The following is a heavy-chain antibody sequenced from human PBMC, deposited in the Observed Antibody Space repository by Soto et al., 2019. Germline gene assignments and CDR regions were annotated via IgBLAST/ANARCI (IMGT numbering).Heavy chain of an antibody. CDR3: ARAAIAVALNWFDP. J-gene: IGHJ5*02. CDR2: IYHSGST. D-gene: IGHD6-19*01. V-gene: IGHV4-4*02. Sequence: SETLSLTCAVSGGSISSSNWWSWVRQPPGKGLEWIGEIYHSGSTNYNPSLKSRVTISVDKSKNQFSLKLSSVTAADTAVYYCARAAIAVALNWFDPWGQGTLVTVSS. CDR1: GGSISSSNW.